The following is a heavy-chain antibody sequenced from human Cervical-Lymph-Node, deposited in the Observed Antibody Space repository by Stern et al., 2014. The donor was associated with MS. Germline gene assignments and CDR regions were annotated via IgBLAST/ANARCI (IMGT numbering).Heavy chain of an antibody. CDR3: VRGGSGQLVGPFQH. CDR2: IYPGDSDT. J-gene: IGHJ1*01. D-gene: IGHD6-6*01. CDR1: GYSFISDW. V-gene: IGHV5-51*03. Sequence: QLVQSGAEVKKLGDSLKISCKASGYSFISDWIGWVRQVPGKGLEWMGDIYPGDSDTRYSPSFQGLVTISADKSITTAYLQWNSLKASDTALYYCVRGGSGQLVGPFQHWGQGTLLSVTS.